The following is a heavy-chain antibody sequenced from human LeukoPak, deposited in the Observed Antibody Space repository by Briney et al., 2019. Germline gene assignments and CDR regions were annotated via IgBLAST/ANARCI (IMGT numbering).Heavy chain of an antibody. V-gene: IGHV1-18*01. D-gene: IGHD2-15*01. J-gene: IGHJ4*02. CDR2: ISGDKGPT. CDR1: GYPFANFA. CDR3: ARGGYSDY. Sequence: ASVKVSCKTSGYPFANFAISWVRQARGQGLEWVGWISGDKGPTYYAPKLQDRVTMTTDSSTSTAYLELRNLRSDDTAVYYCARGGYSDYWGQGTLVTVSS.